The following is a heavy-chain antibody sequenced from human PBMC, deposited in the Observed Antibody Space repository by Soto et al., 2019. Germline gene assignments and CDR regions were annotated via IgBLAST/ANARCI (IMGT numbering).Heavy chain of an antibody. CDR2: ISGSGDNT. CDR3: AKRPLAARHTDY. D-gene: IGHD6-6*01. Sequence: SGXSLRLSCAASGFTFTNYPMTWGRQAPGKGLEWVSAISGSGDNTYYADSVRGRFTISRDNSKNTLYLQMNGLRADDTAVYYCAKRPLAARHTDYWGQGTLVTVSS. CDR1: GFTFTNYP. V-gene: IGHV3-23*01. J-gene: IGHJ4*02.